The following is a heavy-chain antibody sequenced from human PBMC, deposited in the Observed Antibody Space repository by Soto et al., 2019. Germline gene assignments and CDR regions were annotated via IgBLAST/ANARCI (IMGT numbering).Heavy chain of an antibody. J-gene: IGHJ5*02. CDR3: ARDPLDCSSTSCKLP. V-gene: IGHV3-21*01. CDR1: GFTFSSYS. Sequence: GSLRLSCAASGFTFSSYSMNWVRQAPGKGLEWVSSISSSNSYIYYADSVKGRFTISRDNAKNSLYLQMNSLRAEDTAVYYCARDPLDCSSTSCKLPWGQGTLVTVSS. D-gene: IGHD2-2*01. CDR2: ISSSNSYI.